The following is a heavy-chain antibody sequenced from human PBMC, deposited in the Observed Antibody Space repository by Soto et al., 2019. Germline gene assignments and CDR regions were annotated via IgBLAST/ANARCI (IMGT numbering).Heavy chain of an antibody. V-gene: IGHV3-53*01. J-gene: IGHJ6*02. CDR2: IYSGGST. Sequence: PGGSLRLSCAASGFTVSSNYMSWVRQAPGKGLEWVSVIYSGGSTYYADSVKGRFTISRDNSKNTLYLQMNSLRAEDTAVYYCTRDNDFYTTFNYNAMDVWGQGTTVRVYS. CDR1: GFTVSSNY. CDR3: TRDNDFYTTFNYNAMDV. D-gene: IGHD2-21*02.